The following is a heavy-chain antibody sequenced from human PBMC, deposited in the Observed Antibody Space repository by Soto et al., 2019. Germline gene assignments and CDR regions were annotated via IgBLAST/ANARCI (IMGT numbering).Heavy chain of an antibody. D-gene: IGHD5-18*01. CDR2: IRSKANSYAT. CDR3: TRHLADTAMPYYYYGMDV. CDR1: GFTFSGSA. Sequence: LRLSCAASGFTFSGSAMHWVRQASGKGLEWVGRIRSKANSYATAYAASVKGRFTISRDDSKNTAYLQMNSLKTEDTAVYYCTRHLADTAMPYYYYGMDVWGRGTTVTVSS. J-gene: IGHJ6*02. V-gene: IGHV3-73*01.